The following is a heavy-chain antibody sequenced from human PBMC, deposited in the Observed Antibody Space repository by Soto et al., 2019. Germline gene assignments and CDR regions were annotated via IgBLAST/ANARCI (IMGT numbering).Heavy chain of an antibody. CDR2: IIPILGIA. CDR1: GGTFSSYT. Sequence: ASVKVSCKASGGTFSSYTISWVRQAPGQGLEWMGRIIPILGIANYAQKFQGRVTITADKSTSTAYMELSSLRSEDTAVYYCATLGPPPSDYGDYYYYYYYMDVWGKGTTVTVSS. CDR3: ATLGPPPSDYGDYYYYYYYMDV. V-gene: IGHV1-69*02. D-gene: IGHD4-17*01. J-gene: IGHJ6*03.